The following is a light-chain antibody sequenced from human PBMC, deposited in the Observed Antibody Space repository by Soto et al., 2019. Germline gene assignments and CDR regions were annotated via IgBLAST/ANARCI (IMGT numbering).Light chain of an antibody. V-gene: IGLV2-8*01. CDR3: TSYAGSNYV. J-gene: IGLJ1*01. Sequence: QSVLTQPPSASGSPGQTVTISCTGTSSDIGNYNYVSWYQQEPGKPPKLIIFEVSERPSGVPDRFSGSKSGNTASLTVSGLQAEDEAEYYCTSYAGSNYVFGTGTK. CDR1: SSDIGNYNY. CDR2: EVS.